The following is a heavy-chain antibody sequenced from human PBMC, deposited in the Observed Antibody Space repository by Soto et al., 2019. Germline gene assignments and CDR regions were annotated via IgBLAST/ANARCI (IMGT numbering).Heavy chain of an antibody. D-gene: IGHD2-21*02. CDR1: GDSIGGVGY. Sequence: SETLSLTCTVSGDSIGGVGYWSWIRQFPGRGLEWIGCISSSGSTYYNPTLNNRISLSLDTSQNQFSLKLLSVTAADTAIYYCARSGVTGIVIPSHWFDPWGQGTLVTVSS. CDR2: ISSSGST. J-gene: IGHJ5*02. V-gene: IGHV4-31*03. CDR3: ARSGVTGIVIPSHWFDP.